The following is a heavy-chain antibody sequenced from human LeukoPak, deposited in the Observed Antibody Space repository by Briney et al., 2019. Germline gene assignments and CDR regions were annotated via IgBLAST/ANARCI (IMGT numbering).Heavy chain of an antibody. J-gene: IGHJ4*02. D-gene: IGHD5-18*01. CDR3: AAPSRIQLDY. Sequence: ASVKVSCKASGFTFPSSAVQWVRQARGQRLEWIGWIVVDSGNTNYAQKFQERVTITRDMSTSTAYMELSSLRSEDTAVYYCAAPSRIQLDYWGQGTLVTVSS. CDR1: GFTFPSSA. V-gene: IGHV1-58*01. CDR2: IVVDSGNT.